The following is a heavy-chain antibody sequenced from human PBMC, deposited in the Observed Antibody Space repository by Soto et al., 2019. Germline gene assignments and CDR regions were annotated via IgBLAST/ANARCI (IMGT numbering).Heavy chain of an antibody. CDR3: ARVIAAAVDFDY. D-gene: IGHD6-13*01. J-gene: IGHJ4*02. Sequence: QVQLVQSGAEVKKPGASVKVSCKASGYTFTSYGIIWVRQAPGQGLEWMGWISAYNGNTNYAQKLQGRVTMTTDTSTTTADMELRSLRSDDTAVYYCARVIAAAVDFDYWGQGTLVTVSS. V-gene: IGHV1-18*01. CDR2: ISAYNGNT. CDR1: GYTFTSYG.